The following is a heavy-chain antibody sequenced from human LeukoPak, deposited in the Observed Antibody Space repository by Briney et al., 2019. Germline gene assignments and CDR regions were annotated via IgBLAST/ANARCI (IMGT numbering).Heavy chain of an antibody. D-gene: IGHD1-26*01. CDR3: ARVRLVGGSGGYYYYGMDV. CDR2: ISVFNYNT. Sequence: ASVKVSCKASGYTFTGYGISWVRQAPGQGLEWMGWISVFNYNTNYAQKFQDRVTVTTDRSTSTVHMELRSLRSDDTAVYYCARVRLVGGSGGYYYYGMDVWGQGTTVTVSS. V-gene: IGHV1-18*01. CDR1: GYTFTGYG. J-gene: IGHJ6*02.